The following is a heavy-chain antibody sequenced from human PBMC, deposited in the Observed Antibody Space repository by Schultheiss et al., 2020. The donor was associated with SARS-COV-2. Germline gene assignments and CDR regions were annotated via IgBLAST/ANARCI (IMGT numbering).Heavy chain of an antibody. D-gene: IGHD5-12*01. CDR2: IWYDGSNK. CDR3: ARDGGGYSGYDHIDY. J-gene: IGHJ4*02. CDR1: GFTFSSYG. V-gene: IGHV3-33*01. Sequence: GGSLRLSCAASGFTFSSYGMHWVRQAPGKGLEWVAVIWYDGSNKYYADSVKGRFTISRDNSKNTLYLQMNSLRAEDTAVYYCARDGGGYSGYDHIDYWGQGTLVNVSS.